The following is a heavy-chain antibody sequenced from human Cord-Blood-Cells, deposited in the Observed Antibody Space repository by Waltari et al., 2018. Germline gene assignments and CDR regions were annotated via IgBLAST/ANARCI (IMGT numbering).Heavy chain of an antibody. CDR2: IYYSGST. CDR3: ARRRYSITGTTGDAFDI. D-gene: IGHD1-7*01. V-gene: IGHV4-59*11. CDR1: GGSISSHY. J-gene: IGHJ3*02. Sequence: QVQLQESGPGLVKPSETLSLTCTVSGGSISSHYWSWIRQPPGKGLEWIGYIYYSGSTTYNPSLKSRVTISVDTSKNQFSLKLSSVTAADTAVYYCARRRYSITGTTGDAFDIWGQGTMVTVSS.